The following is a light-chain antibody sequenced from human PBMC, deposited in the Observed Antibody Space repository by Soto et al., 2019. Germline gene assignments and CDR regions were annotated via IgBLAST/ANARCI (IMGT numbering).Light chain of an antibody. CDR1: SSDIGGFNF. V-gene: IGLV2-14*03. CDR3: SSYTSSPSLVL. Sequence: QSVLTQPASVSGSPGQSITISCSGTSSDIGGFNFVSWYQQHPGKAPKLIIYEVSNRPSGVSSRFSGSKSGNTASLTISGLQAEDESDYHCSSYTSSPSLVLFGGGTKVTVL. CDR2: EVS. J-gene: IGLJ2*01.